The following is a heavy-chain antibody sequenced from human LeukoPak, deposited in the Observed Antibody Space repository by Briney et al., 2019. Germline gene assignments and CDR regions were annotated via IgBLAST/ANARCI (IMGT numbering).Heavy chain of an antibody. CDR2: IYYSGST. Sequence: SETLSLTSTVSGGSISSYYWSWFRQPPGKGLEWIGYIYYSGSTNYNPSLKSRVTISVDTSKNQFSLKLSSVTAADTAAYYCAREAVAGTLDYWGQGTLVTVSS. V-gene: IGHV4-59*01. CDR3: AREAVAGTLDY. D-gene: IGHD6-19*01. J-gene: IGHJ4*02. CDR1: GGSISSYY.